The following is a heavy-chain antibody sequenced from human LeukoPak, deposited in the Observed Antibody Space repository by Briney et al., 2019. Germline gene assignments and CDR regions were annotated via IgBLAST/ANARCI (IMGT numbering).Heavy chain of an antibody. CDR2: INHSGST. CDR1: GGSFSGYY. Sequence: SETLSLTCAVYGGSFSGYYWSWIRQPPGKGLEWIGEINHSGSTYYNPSLKSRVTISVDTSKNQFSLKLSSVTAADTAVYYCAKSRPYYDFWSGSTPFDYWGQGTLVTVSS. CDR3: AKSRPYYDFWSGSTPFDY. J-gene: IGHJ4*02. V-gene: IGHV4-34*09. D-gene: IGHD3-3*01.